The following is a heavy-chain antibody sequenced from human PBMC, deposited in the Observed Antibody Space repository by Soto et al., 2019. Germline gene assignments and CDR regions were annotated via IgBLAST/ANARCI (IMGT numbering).Heavy chain of an antibody. Sequence: QLQLQESGPGLVKPSGTLSLICTVSGGSINSGNYYWGWIRQPPGKGLEWIGSIYYSGSTYYSPSLKSRVTVSVDPSKNHFSLELSSVTAADTAVYYCAKYLGGSYSPIDYWGQGTLVTVSS. CDR1: GGSINSGNYY. CDR2: IYYSGST. D-gene: IGHD1-26*01. J-gene: IGHJ4*02. V-gene: IGHV4-39*02. CDR3: AKYLGGSYSPIDY.